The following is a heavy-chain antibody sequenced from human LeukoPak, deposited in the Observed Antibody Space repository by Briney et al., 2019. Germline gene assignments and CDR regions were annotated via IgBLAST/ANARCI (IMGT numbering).Heavy chain of an antibody. V-gene: IGHV4-31*03. Sequence: PSQTLSLTCTVSGGSISSGGYYWSWIRQHPGKGLEWIGYIYYSGSTYYNPSLKSRVTISVDTSKNQFSLKLSSVTAADTAVYYCARAAKGVVVITMAFDIWGQGTMVTVSS. CDR1: GGSISSGGYY. CDR2: IYYSGST. J-gene: IGHJ3*02. D-gene: IGHD3-22*01. CDR3: ARAAKGVVVITMAFDI.